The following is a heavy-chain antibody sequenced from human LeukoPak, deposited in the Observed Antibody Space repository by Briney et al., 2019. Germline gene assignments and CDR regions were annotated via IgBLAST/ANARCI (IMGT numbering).Heavy chain of an antibody. V-gene: IGHV4-39*07. CDR2: IYYSGST. Sequence: PSETLSLTCTVSGGSISSSSYYWGWIRQPPGKGLEWIGSIYYSGSTYYNPSLKSRVTISVDTSKNQFSLKLSSVTAADTAVYYCARREGNGSGFNWFDPWGQGTLVTVSS. J-gene: IGHJ5*02. CDR3: ARREGNGSGFNWFDP. D-gene: IGHD3-10*01. CDR1: GGSISSSSYY.